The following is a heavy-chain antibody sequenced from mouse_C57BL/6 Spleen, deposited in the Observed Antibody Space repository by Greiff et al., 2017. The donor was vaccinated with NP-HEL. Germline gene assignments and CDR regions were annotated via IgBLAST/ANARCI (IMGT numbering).Heavy chain of an antibody. Sequence: QVQLKQSGAELVRPGTSVKVSCKASGYAFTNYLIEWVKQRPGQGLEWIGVINPGSGGTNYNEKFKGKATLTADKSSSTAYMQLSSLTSEDSAVYFCARGGGAHAMDYWGQGTSVTVSS. J-gene: IGHJ4*01. V-gene: IGHV1-54*01. CDR3: ARGGGAHAMDY. CDR1: GYAFTNYL. CDR2: INPGSGGT.